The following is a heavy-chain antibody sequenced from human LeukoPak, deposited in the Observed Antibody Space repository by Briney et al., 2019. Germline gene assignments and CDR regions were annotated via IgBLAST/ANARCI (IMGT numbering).Heavy chain of an antibody. D-gene: IGHD6-13*01. Sequence: SVKVSCKASGGTFSSYAISWVRQAPGQGLEWMGGIIPIFGTANYAQKFQGRVTMTTDTSTSTAYMELRSLRSDDTAVYYCARGGSSSSWNDYWGQGTLVTVSS. CDR2: IIPIFGTA. J-gene: IGHJ4*02. CDR3: ARGGSSSSWNDY. V-gene: IGHV1-69*05. CDR1: GGTFSSYA.